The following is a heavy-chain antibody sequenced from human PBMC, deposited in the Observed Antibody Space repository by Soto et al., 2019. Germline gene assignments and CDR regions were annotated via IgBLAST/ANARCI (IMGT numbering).Heavy chain of an antibody. J-gene: IGHJ6*02. D-gene: IGHD6-6*01. CDR1: GGTFSSYA. CDR3: ARAGGAYSSSGWDKYYYGMDV. CDR2: IIPIFGTA. V-gene: IGHV1-69*13. Sequence: GASVKVSCKASGGTFSSYAISWVRQAPGQGLEWMGGIIPIFGTANYAQKFQGRVTITADESTSTAYMELSSLRSEDTAVYYCARAGGAYSSSGWDKYYYGMDVWGQGTTVTVSS.